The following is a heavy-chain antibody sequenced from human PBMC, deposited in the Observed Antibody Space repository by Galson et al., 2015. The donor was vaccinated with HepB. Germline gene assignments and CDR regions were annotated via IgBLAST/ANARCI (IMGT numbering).Heavy chain of an antibody. V-gene: IGHV4-4*02. CDR2: IYHSGST. D-gene: IGHD2-15*01. CDR3: ARWPSAVAATHYYYYYGMDV. J-gene: IGHJ6*02. CDR1: GGSISSSNW. Sequence: ETLSLTCAVSGGSISSSNWWSWVRQPPGKGLEWIGEIYHSGSTNYNPSLKSRVTISVDKSKNQFSLKLSSVTAADTAVYYCARWPSAVAATHYYYYYGMDVWGQGTTVTVSS.